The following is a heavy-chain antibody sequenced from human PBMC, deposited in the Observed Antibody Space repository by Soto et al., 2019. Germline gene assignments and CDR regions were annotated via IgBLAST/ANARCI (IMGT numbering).Heavy chain of an antibody. Sequence: GGSLRLSCAASGFTFSSYGMHWVRQAPGKGLEWVAVISYDGSNKYYADSVKGRFTISSDNSKNTLYLQMNSLRAEDTAVYYCASSFVATMIADYWGQGTLVTVSS. CDR2: ISYDGSNK. CDR1: GFTFSSYG. CDR3: ASSFVATMIADY. D-gene: IGHD5-12*01. J-gene: IGHJ4*02. V-gene: IGHV3-30*03.